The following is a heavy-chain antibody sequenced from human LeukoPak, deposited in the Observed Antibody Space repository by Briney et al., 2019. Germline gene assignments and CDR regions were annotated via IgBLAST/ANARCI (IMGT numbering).Heavy chain of an antibody. Sequence: PSETLSLTCAVYGGSLSAYYWTWIRQPPGKGLEWVGEINHGGSTNYNLSLKSRVTISVDTSKSQFSLKLSSVTAADTAVYYCARYLDYGGNSRVFQHWGQGTLVTVSS. CDR3: ARYLDYGGNSRVFQH. CDR1: GGSLSAYY. V-gene: IGHV4-34*01. J-gene: IGHJ1*01. D-gene: IGHD4-23*01. CDR2: INHGGST.